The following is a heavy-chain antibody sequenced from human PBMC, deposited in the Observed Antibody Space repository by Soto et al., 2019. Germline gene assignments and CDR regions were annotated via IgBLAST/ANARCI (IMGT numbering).Heavy chain of an antibody. Sequence: GGSLRLSCAASGFTFSGSAMHWVRQASGKGLEWVGRIRSKANSYATAYAASVKDRFTISRDDSKNTAYLQMNSLKTEDTAVYYCTSQGGSYPYYYYYGMDVWGQGTTVTVSS. CDR2: IRSKANSYAT. D-gene: IGHD1-26*01. V-gene: IGHV3-73*01. CDR1: GFTFSGSA. J-gene: IGHJ6*02. CDR3: TSQGGSYPYYYYYGMDV.